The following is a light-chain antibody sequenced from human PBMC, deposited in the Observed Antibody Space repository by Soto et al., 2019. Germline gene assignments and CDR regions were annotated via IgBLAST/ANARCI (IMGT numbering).Light chain of an antibody. Sequence: QSALTQPASVSGSPGQSITISCTGTSSDIGRFNYVSWYQQHPGKVPNLMIYEVSNRPSGVSHRFSGSKSGNTASLTISGLQAEDEADYYCSSHTSSNTQVFGGGTKVTVL. CDR3: SSHTSSNTQV. CDR2: EVS. CDR1: SSDIGRFNY. J-gene: IGLJ3*02. V-gene: IGLV2-14*01.